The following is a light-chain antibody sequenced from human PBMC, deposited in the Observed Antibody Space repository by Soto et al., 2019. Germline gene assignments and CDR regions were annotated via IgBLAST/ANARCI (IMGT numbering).Light chain of an antibody. V-gene: IGLV2-14*01. Sequence: QSVLTQPASVSGSPGQSITISCTGTSSDVGGYNYVSWYQQHPGKAPKLMIYEVSNRPSGVSNRFSGSKSGNTASLTISGIQAEDEADYYCSSYTSSSTLVFGGATKLTVL. CDR2: EVS. J-gene: IGLJ2*01. CDR1: SSDVGGYNY. CDR3: SSYTSSSTLV.